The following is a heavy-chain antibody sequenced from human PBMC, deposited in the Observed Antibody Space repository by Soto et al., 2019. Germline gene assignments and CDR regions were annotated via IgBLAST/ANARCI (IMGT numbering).Heavy chain of an antibody. Sequence: QVQLVESGGGVVQPGRSLRLSCAASGFTFSSYGMHWVRQAPGKGLEWVAVISYDGSNKYYADSVKGRFTISRDNSKNTLYLQMNSLRAEDTAVYYCARVIIIAVAGTAAFDIWGQGPMVTVSS. V-gene: IGHV3-30*03. J-gene: IGHJ3*02. D-gene: IGHD6-19*01. CDR1: GFTFSSYG. CDR3: ARVIIIAVAGTAAFDI. CDR2: ISYDGSNK.